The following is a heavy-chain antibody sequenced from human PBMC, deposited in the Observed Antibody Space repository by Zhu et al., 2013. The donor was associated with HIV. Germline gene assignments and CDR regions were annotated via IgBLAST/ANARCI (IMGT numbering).Heavy chain of an antibody. CDR2: STPMGGP. J-gene: IGHJ3*02. CDR1: GGSMNTYY. CDR3: TRGMEGQTMTAFDI. Sequence: QVQLRDGPTTGETSETLSLTCSVSGGSMNTYYWGWIRHPQGRDWSGLALSTPMGGPITRPPSKVASLSQLTADISTGTVNLDLRTLTSDDMALYYCTRGMEGQTMTAFDIWGPGTMLTVSP. V-gene: IGHV4-59*01. D-gene: IGHD1-1*01.